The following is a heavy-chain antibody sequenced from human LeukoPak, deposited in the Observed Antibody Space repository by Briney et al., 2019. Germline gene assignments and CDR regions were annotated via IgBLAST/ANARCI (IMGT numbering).Heavy chain of an antibody. Sequence: PSETLSLTCTVSGGSISSYYWSWIRQPPGKGLEWIGCIYYSGSTNYNPSLKSRVTISVDTSKNQFSLKLSSVTAADTAVYYCARGPRDWSLGRADAFDIWGQGTMVTVSS. CDR2: IYYSGST. D-gene: IGHD3/OR15-3a*01. CDR1: GGSISSYY. J-gene: IGHJ3*02. CDR3: ARGPRDWSLGRADAFDI. V-gene: IGHV4-59*01.